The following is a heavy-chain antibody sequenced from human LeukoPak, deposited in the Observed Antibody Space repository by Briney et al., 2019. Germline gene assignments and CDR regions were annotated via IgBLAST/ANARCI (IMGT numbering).Heavy chain of an antibody. Sequence: ASVKVSCKASGYTFTNYDINWVRQATGQGLEWMGWMNPNSGTTGCAQKFLGRVTITRNTSISTTYMELSSLRSEDTAVYYCARGRSPGTSMEYYYYMDVWGKGTTVTVSS. CDR1: GYTFTNYD. CDR3: ARGRSPGTSMEYYYYMDV. J-gene: IGHJ6*03. CDR2: MNPNSGTT. D-gene: IGHD1-1*01. V-gene: IGHV1-8*03.